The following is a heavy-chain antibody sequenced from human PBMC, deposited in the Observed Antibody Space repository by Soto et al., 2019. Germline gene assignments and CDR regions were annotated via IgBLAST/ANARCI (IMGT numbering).Heavy chain of an antibody. CDR2: ISDDGNTK. J-gene: IGHJ4*02. D-gene: IGHD3-22*01. CDR3: ASSYFYDSVGYYPFDY. Sequence: QVQLVESGGGVVQPGTSLRLSCAASGFSFSTYAMYWVRQAPGRGLEWVAVISDDGNTKYYADSVKGRFTISRDNSRYTLYLQIYSLRAEDAAVYYCASSYFYDSVGYYPFDYWGQGTLVTVSS. V-gene: IGHV3-30-3*01. CDR1: GFSFSTYA.